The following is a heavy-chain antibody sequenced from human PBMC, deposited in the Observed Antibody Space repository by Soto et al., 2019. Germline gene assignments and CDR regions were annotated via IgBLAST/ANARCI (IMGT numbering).Heavy chain of an antibody. Sequence: KTSETLSLTCTVSGGSISSSSYYWGWIRQPPGKGLEWIGSIYYSGSTYYNPSLKIRVTISVDTSKNQFSLKLSSVTDADTAVYYCARMCRDFWSGPPGDYYYYMDVWGKGTTVTVSS. CDR1: GGSISSSSYY. V-gene: IGHV4-39*01. CDR2: IYYSGST. D-gene: IGHD3-3*01. J-gene: IGHJ6*03. CDR3: ARMCRDFWSGPPGDYYYYMDV.